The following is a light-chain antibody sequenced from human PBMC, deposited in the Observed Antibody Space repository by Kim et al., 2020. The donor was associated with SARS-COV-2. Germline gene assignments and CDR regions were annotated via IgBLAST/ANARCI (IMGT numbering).Light chain of an antibody. CDR3: HQSETSPLT. CDR2: GAS. J-gene: IGKJ4*01. Sequence: SPGESATLSCSASQSVNSSYLAWYQQGPGQAPRLLIYGASTRATDIPDRFSGTGSGTDFTLTISRLEPEDFAVYYCHQSETSPLTFGGGTKVDIK. CDR1: QSVNSSY. V-gene: IGKV3-20*01.